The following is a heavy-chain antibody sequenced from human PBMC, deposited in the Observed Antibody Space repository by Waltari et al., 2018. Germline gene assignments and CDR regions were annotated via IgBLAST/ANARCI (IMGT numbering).Heavy chain of an antibody. J-gene: IGHJ6*03. CDR3: ARVGSTSYGGYYYYYYMDV. Sequence: QVQLQESGPGLVKPSETLSLTCTVSGGSISSYYWSWIRQPPGKGLEWIGYIYYSGSTNYNPSLKSRVTISVDTSKNQFSLKLSSVTAADTAVYYCARVGSTSYGGYYYYYYMDVWGKGTTVTVSS. D-gene: IGHD2-2*01. CDR2: IYYSGST. CDR1: GGSISSYY. V-gene: IGHV4-59*01.